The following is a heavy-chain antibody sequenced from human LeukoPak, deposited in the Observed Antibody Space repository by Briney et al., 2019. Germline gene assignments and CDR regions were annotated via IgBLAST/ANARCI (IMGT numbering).Heavy chain of an antibody. D-gene: IGHD3-3*01. Sequence: SETLTLTCTASGCTISSYYMSWIRQPPGKGLEWISDIYCSGSTNYNPSLKSRVTISVDKSKNQFSLQLSSVSAADTAVYYCARLPYNDFWSGYYVGKYYYYGMDGWGQGTTVTVSS. V-gene: IGHV4-4*08. CDR3: ARLPYNDFWSGYYVGKYYYYGMDG. CDR1: GCTISSYY. CDR2: IYCSGST. J-gene: IGHJ6*02.